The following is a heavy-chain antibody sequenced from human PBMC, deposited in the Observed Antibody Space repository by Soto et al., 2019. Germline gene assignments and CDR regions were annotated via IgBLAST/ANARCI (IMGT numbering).Heavy chain of an antibody. CDR1: KFPVSSNY. D-gene: IGHD6-13*01. CDR3: ARHPERIAQIGWFDP. V-gene: IGHV3-48*01. Sequence: PGGSLIVSCAASKFPVSSNYMTWVRPAPGKGLEWVSYISSSSSTIYYADSVKGRFTISRDNAKNSLYLQMNSLRAEDTAVYYCARHPERIAQIGWFDPWGQGTLVTV. CDR2: ISSSSSTI. J-gene: IGHJ5*02.